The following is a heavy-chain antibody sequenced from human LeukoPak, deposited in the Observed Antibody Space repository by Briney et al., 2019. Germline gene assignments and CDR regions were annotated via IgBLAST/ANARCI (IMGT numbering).Heavy chain of an antibody. CDR3: ARGIRDSITMIVVVIPRFDY. Sequence: SETLSLTCAVSGYSISSGYYWGWIRQPPGKGLEWIGSIYRAGNTYYNPSLKSRVTISVDTSKNQFSLKLSSVTAADTAVYYCARGIRDSITMIVVVIPRFDYWGQGTLVTVSS. CDR2: IYRAGNT. D-gene: IGHD3-22*01. CDR1: GYSISSGYY. V-gene: IGHV4-38-2*01. J-gene: IGHJ4*02.